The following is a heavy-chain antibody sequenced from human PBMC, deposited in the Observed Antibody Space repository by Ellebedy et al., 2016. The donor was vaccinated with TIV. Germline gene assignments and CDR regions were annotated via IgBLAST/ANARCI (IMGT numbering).Heavy chain of an antibody. CDR2: IKQDGSEA. CDR3: AKWLDGSGWNLDP. V-gene: IGHV3-7*03. J-gene: IGHJ5*02. D-gene: IGHD6-19*01. Sequence: GESLKISCAASGFIFRNYWMSWVRRAPGKGLEWVANIKQDGSEAHYVDSVKGRFTISRDNARNSLLLYMNSLRVDDTAIYYCAKWLDGSGWNLDPWGQGTLVTVSS. CDR1: GFIFRNYW.